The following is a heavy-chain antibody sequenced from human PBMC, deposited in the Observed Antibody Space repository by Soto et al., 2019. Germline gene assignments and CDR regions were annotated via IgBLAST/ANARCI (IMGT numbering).Heavy chain of an antibody. D-gene: IGHD6-13*01. V-gene: IGHV4-59*01. Sequence: SETLSLTCTVSGGSMRNYFWTWIRQPPGKGLEWIGYIHYSGTTSFFPSYNPSLRSRVTISQDTSKNQFSLKLLSVTTADTAVYFCAAGEASSRNLAPYYLDFWGKGTLVTVSS. CDR1: GGSMRNYF. J-gene: IGHJ4*02. CDR2: IHYSGTT. CDR3: AAGEASSRNLAPYYLDF.